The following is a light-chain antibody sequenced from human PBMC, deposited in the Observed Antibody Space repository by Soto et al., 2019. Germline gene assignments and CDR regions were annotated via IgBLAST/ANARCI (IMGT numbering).Light chain of an antibody. J-gene: IGKJ3*01. V-gene: IGKV3-11*01. CDR3: QQRSVWPPVI. CDR2: GVS. Sequence: EIVLTQSPATLSLSPGERANLSCRASPSVSGYLAWYHQKPGQAPRLLIYGVSNRAPGIPARFSGSGSGTDFTLTISSLEPEDFAVYYCQQRSVWPPVIFGPGTKVDIK. CDR1: PSVSGY.